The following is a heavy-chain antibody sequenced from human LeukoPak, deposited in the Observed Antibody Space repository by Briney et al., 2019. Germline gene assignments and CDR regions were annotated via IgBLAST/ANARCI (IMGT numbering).Heavy chain of an antibody. D-gene: IGHD1-14*01. Sequence: GGSLRLSCAASGFTFSSYAMHWVRQAPGKGLEWVAVISYDGSNKYYADSVKGRFTISRDNSKNTLYLQMNSLRAEDTAVYYCAIELTENALDIWGQGTMVTVSS. CDR1: GFTFSSYA. J-gene: IGHJ3*02. CDR2: ISYDGSNK. V-gene: IGHV3-30-3*01. CDR3: AIELTENALDI.